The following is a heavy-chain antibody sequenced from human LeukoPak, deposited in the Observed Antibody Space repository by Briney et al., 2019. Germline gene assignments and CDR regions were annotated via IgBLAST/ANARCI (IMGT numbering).Heavy chain of an antibody. Sequence: ASVKVSCKASGYTFNSYYMHWVRQAPGQGLEGMGIINPSGGTTSYAQKFQGRVTMTRDTSTSTVYMELSSLRSEDAAVYFCTLDYGGHSYAFDIWGQGTMVTVSS. CDR2: INPSGGTT. V-gene: IGHV1-46*03. CDR1: GYTFNSYY. D-gene: IGHD4-23*01. J-gene: IGHJ3*02. CDR3: TLDYGGHSYAFDI.